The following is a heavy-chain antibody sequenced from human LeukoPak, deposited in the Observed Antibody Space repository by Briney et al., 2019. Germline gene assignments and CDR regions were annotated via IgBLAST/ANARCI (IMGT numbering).Heavy chain of an antibody. CDR3: ARDAVD. Sequence: PGGSLRLSCAASGFTFSSYAMHWVPQAPGKGLEYVSAISSNGGSTYYANSVKGRFTISRDNSKDTLYLQMGSLRAEDMAVYYCARDAVDWGQGTLVTVSS. D-gene: IGHD4-23*01. CDR2: ISSNGGST. CDR1: GFTFSSYA. J-gene: IGHJ4*02. V-gene: IGHV3-64*01.